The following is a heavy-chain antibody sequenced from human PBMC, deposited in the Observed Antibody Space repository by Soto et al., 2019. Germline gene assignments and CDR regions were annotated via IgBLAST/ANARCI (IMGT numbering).Heavy chain of an antibody. D-gene: IGHD1-7*01. CDR3: AQQVTVTASFDC. Sequence: QITLKESGPTLVKPTQTLTLTYTFSGFSLSTTGVGVDWIRQPPGKALEWLALIYWDDDKHYSPSLKSRLTLTKETSKNQVVLTITNMDPVDTATYYCAQQVTVTASFDCWGQGSLVAFSS. CDR1: GFSLSTTGVG. CDR2: IYWDDDK. V-gene: IGHV2-5*02. J-gene: IGHJ4*02.